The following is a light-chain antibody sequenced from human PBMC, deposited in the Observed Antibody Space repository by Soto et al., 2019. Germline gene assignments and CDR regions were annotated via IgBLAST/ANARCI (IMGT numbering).Light chain of an antibody. V-gene: IGKV1-5*01. CDR2: DAS. Sequence: DIRMTQSPSTLSASVGDRVTITCRASQSISNWLAWYQQKPGKAPKLLIYDASSLESGVPSRFSGSASATEFTLTISSLQPDDFATYYCQHYETYPITFGQGTRLEI. CDR1: QSISNW. J-gene: IGKJ5*01. CDR3: QHYETYPIT.